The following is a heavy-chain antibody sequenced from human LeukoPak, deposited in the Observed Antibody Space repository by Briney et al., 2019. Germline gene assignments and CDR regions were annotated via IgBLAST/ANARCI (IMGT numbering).Heavy chain of an antibody. CDR3: ARGGRDGSSPAPDY. CDR1: GGTFSSYA. Sequence: SVKVSCKASGGTFSSYAISWVRQAPGQGLEWMGGIIPIFGTANYAQKFQGRVTITADESTSTAYMELSSLRSEDTAVYYCARGGRDGSSPAPDYWGQGTLVTVSS. CDR2: IIPIFGTA. D-gene: IGHD1-26*01. J-gene: IGHJ4*02. V-gene: IGHV1-69*13.